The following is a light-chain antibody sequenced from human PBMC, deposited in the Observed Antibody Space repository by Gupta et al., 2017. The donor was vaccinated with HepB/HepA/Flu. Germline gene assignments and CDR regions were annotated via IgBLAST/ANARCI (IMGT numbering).Light chain of an antibody. CDR3: QQYYNWPPLT. CDR1: QNVNSK. V-gene: IGKV3-15*01. J-gene: IGKJ4*01. Sequence: EIVMTQSPDILPVSPGEGVTLSCRASQNVNSKLAWYQQKPGQAPRLLMYDVSTRDTGIPGRFSGSGYGTDLTLTISSRQSEDVATYYCQQYYNWPPLTFGGGTTVEIK. CDR2: DVS.